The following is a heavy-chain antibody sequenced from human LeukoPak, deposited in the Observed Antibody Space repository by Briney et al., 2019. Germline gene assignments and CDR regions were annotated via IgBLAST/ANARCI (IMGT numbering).Heavy chain of an antibody. CDR3: ARDYGSSGGFDY. V-gene: IGHV3-30-3*01. Sequence: PGGSLRLSCAASGFTFSSYAMHWVRQAPGKGLEWVAIISYDGSNKYYADSVKGRFTISRDNSKNTMYLQMNSLRAEDTAVYYCARDYGSSGGFDYWGQGTLVTVSS. J-gene: IGHJ4*02. CDR1: GFTFSSYA. CDR2: ISYDGSNK. D-gene: IGHD6-6*01.